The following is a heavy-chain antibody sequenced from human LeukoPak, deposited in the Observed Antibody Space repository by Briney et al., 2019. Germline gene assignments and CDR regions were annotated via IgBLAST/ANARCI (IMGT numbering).Heavy chain of an antibody. J-gene: IGHJ4*02. Sequence: GGSLRLSCAASGFTFSSYEMNWVRQAPGKGLEWVSYISSSGSTIYYADSVKGRFTISRDNSKNTLYLQMNSLRAEDTAVYYCARSVGYSYGYDWGQGTLVTVSS. D-gene: IGHD5-18*01. CDR3: ARSVGYSYGYD. CDR1: GFTFSSYE. CDR2: ISSSGSTI. V-gene: IGHV3-48*03.